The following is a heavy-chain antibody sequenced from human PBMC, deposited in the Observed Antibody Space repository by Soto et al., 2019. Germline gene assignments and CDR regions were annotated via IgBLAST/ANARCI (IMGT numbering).Heavy chain of an antibody. D-gene: IGHD3-22*01. CDR1: GYTFTSYG. J-gene: IGHJ4*02. CDR3: ARDIVYYDSSGRPYFDY. V-gene: IGHV1-18*04. Sequence: GASVKVSCKASGYTFTSYGISWVRQAPGQGLEWMGWISAYNGNTNYAQKLQGRVTMTTDTSTSTAYMELRGLRSDDTAVYYCARDIVYYDSSGRPYFDYWGQGTLVTVSS. CDR2: ISAYNGNT.